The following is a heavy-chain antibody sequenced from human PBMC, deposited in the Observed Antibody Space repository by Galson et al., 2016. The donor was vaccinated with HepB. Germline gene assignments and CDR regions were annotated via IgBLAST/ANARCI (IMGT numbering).Heavy chain of an antibody. V-gene: IGHV5-51*01. J-gene: IGHJ4*02. D-gene: IGHD5-24*01. CDR2: IFPGDSDS. CDR3: ARQLNGYFFDF. Sequence: QSGAEVKEPGEALKISCKGSGYSFSSYWIGWVRQRPGKGLEWMGVIFPGDSDSRYSPSFEGQVTLSVDKSISTAYLQWSSLEAADSAMYFCARQLNGYFFDFWGQGTRITVSS. CDR1: GYSFSSYW.